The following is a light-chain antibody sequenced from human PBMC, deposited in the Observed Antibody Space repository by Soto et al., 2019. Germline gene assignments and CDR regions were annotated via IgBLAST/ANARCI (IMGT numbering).Light chain of an antibody. CDR3: QKLNSYPLA. CDR2: AAS. Sequence: DIQLTQSPSFLSASVGDRVTITCRASQDISDYLAWYQQRPGKAPKLLIYAASTLQCRVPSRFSGTGSGTEFTLTISSLQSEDFATYSCQKLNSYPLAFGAGTKVDIK. CDR1: QDISDY. V-gene: IGKV1-9*01. J-gene: IGKJ4*02.